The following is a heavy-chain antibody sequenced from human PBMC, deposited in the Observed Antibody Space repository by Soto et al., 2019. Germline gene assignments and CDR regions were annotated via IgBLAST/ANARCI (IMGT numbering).Heavy chain of an antibody. CDR3: ARDSSISNFDY. Sequence: SETLSLTCAVYGGSFSGYYWSWIRQPPGKGLEWIGEINHSGSTNYNPSLKSRVTISVDTSKNQFSLKLSSVTAADTAVYYCARDSSISNFDYWGQGTLVPVSS. CDR2: INHSGST. CDR1: GGSFSGYY. V-gene: IGHV4-34*01. D-gene: IGHD6-6*01. J-gene: IGHJ4*02.